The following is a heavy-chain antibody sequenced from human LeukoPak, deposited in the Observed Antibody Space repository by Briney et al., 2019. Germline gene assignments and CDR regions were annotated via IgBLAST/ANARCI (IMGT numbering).Heavy chain of an antibody. J-gene: IGHJ5*02. D-gene: IGHD6-19*01. V-gene: IGHV4-61*02. CDR1: RGSITTALYY. Sequence: SETLSLTCTVSRGSITTALYYWAWIRQPAGKGLEWIGRIYSNGWTDYNPPLKSRVSISIDTSKNHFSLKMSLATAADTALYYCARGSGWNSFDPWGQGTLVTVSS. CDR3: ARGSGWNSFDP. CDR2: IYSNGWT.